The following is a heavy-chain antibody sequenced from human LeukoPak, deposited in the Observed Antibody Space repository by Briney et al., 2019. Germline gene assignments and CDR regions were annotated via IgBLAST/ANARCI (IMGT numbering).Heavy chain of an antibody. D-gene: IGHD6-19*01. CDR3: VRDRIAVAGPPPFDY. Sequence: PGGSLRLSCAASGFTFSSYSINWVRQAPGKGLEWVSIISSTSSYIYYADSVKGRFTISRDNAKNSLFLQMNSLRAEDTAVYYCVRDRIAVAGPPPFDYWGQGTLVTVSS. V-gene: IGHV3-21*01. CDR2: ISSTSSYI. J-gene: IGHJ4*02. CDR1: GFTFSSYS.